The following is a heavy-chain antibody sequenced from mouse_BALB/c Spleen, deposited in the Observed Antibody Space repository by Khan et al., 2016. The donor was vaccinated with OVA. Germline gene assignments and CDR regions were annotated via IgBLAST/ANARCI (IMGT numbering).Heavy chain of an antibody. J-gene: IGHJ3*01. Sequence: EVQLQESGPGLVQPSQSLSLTCTVTGFSITREYAWYWLRQFPGQQLEWMGYINYSGNTTSNPSLKIRTSITRDTSKNQFFLQLNSVTIEATATYDCARSDYYDYDPFPYWGQGTLVTVSA. CDR2: INYSGNT. CDR1: GFSITREYA. D-gene: IGHD2-4*01. CDR3: ARSDYYDYDPFPY. V-gene: IGHV3-2*02.